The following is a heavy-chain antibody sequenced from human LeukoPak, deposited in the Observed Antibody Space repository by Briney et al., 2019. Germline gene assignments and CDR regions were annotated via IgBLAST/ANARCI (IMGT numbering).Heavy chain of an antibody. CDR2: INRSGST. CDR1: GGSFSGYY. D-gene: IGHD4-17*01. Sequence: SETLSLTCAVYGGSFSGYYWSWIRQPPGKGLEWIGEINRSGSTNYNPSLKSRVTISVDTSKNQFSLKLSSVTAADTAVYYCARVNASPDYGDYVVDYWGQGTLVTVSS. CDR3: ARVNASPDYGDYVVDY. J-gene: IGHJ4*02. V-gene: IGHV4-34*01.